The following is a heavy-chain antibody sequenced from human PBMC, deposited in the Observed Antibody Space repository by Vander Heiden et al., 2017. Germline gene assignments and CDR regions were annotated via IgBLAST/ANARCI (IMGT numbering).Heavy chain of an antibody. V-gene: IGHV1-69*06. Sequence: QLQLVQSGAEVKTPGSSATVSCKASGGTFSSYAISWVRQAPGPGVEWMGGIIPIFGTANYAQKFQGRVTITADKSTSTAYMELSSLRSEDTAVYYCAIAGSSSGAFDIWGQGTMVTVFS. J-gene: IGHJ3*02. CDR2: IIPIFGTA. CDR1: GGTFSSYA. CDR3: AIAGSSSGAFDI. D-gene: IGHD6-6*01.